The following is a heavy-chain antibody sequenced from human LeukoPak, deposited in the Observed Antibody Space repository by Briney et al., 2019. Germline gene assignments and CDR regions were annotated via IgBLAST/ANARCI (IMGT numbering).Heavy chain of an antibody. CDR3: ARVGYYDFWSGYYTPFDY. D-gene: IGHD3-3*01. Sequence: ASVKVSCKASGYTFTSYGISWVRQAPGQGLERMGWISAYNGNTNYAQKLQGRVTMTTDTSTSTAYMELRSLRSDDTAVYYRARVGYYDFWSGYYTPFDYWGQGTLVTVSS. V-gene: IGHV1-18*01. CDR2: ISAYNGNT. J-gene: IGHJ4*02. CDR1: GYTFTSYG.